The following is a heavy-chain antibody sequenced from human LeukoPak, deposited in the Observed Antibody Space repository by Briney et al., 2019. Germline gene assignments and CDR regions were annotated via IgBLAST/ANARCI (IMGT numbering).Heavy chain of an antibody. CDR2: IDYDGGSG. CDR3: TRNSGWYGLS. CDR1: GFTLSSYE. D-gene: IGHD6-19*01. V-gene: IGHV3-23*01. Sequence: GGSLRLSCAVSGFTLSSYEMSWIRQAPGKGLEWVSSIDYDGGSGHYADSVKGRFTISRDNSNNTLFLHLNSLRGEDTAVYYCTRNSGWYGLSWGQGTLVTVSS. J-gene: IGHJ1*01.